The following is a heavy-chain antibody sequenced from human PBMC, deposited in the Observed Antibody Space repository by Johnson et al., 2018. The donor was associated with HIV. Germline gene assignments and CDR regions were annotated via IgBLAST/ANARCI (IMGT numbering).Heavy chain of an antibody. D-gene: IGHD3-22*01. CDR2: MSYDGSNK. CDR1: GFTFGSYG. J-gene: IGHJ3*02. CDR3: VTDRGYYDSSGYSRPFDI. Sequence: VQLVESGGGVVQPGRSLRLSCAASGFTFGSYGMHWVRQAPGKGLEWVAVMSYDGSNKYYADSVKGRFTISRDNSKNTLYLQMNSLRAEDTAVYYCVTDRGYYDSSGYSRPFDIWGQGTMVTVSS. V-gene: IGHV3-30*03.